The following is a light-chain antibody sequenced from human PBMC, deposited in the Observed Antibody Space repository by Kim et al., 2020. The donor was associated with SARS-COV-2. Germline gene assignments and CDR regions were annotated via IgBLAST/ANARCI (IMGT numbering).Light chain of an antibody. V-gene: IGKV3-11*01. CDR3: QQRSNWPGT. CDR1: QSVSSY. CDR2: DAS. Sequence: LSPGERATLSCRASQSVSSYLAWYQQKPGQAPRLLIYDASNRATGIPARFSGSGSGTDFTLTISSLEPEDFAVYYCQQRSNWPGTFGGGTKVDIK. J-gene: IGKJ4*01.